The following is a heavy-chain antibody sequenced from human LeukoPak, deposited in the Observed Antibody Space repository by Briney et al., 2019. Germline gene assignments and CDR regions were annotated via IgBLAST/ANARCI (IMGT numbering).Heavy chain of an antibody. Sequence: SETLSLTCTVSGGSISSSSYYWGWIRQPPGKGLEWIGYIFYSGSTYYNPSLKSRVTISVDTSKNQFSLKLSSVTAADTAVYYCARVRRGSYLFDYWGQGTLVTVSS. J-gene: IGHJ4*02. CDR2: IFYSGST. D-gene: IGHD1-26*01. CDR3: ARVRRGSYLFDY. CDR1: GGSISSSSYY. V-gene: IGHV4-39*07.